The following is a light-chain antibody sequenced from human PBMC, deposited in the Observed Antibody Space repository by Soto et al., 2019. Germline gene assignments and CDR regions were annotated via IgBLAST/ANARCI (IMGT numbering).Light chain of an antibody. J-gene: IGKJ1*01. Sequence: EIVMTQSPATLSVSPGERATLSCRASQSVSSNLAWYQQKPGQGPRLLIYGASTRATGIPARFSGSGSGTDFTLTISSLQSEDFAVYYCQQYDNWPWTFGQGTKVDIK. CDR1: QSVSSN. CDR3: QQYDNWPWT. CDR2: GAS. V-gene: IGKV3-15*01.